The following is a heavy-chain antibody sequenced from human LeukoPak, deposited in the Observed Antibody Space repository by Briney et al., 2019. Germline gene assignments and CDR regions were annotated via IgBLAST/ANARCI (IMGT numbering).Heavy chain of an antibody. D-gene: IGHD2-21*02. Sequence: GGSLRLSCAASGFNFANHAMSWVRQTAGKGLEWVSAISGGGDITYYADSVKGRFTISRDNSKDTLFLQMHSLRPGDTAVYYCVREDTPATANYWGQGTLVTISS. CDR2: ISGGGDIT. CDR3: VREDTPATANY. V-gene: IGHV3-23*01. CDR1: GFNFANHA. J-gene: IGHJ4*02.